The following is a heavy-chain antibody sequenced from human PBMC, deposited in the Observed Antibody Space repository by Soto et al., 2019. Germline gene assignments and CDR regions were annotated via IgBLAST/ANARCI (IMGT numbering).Heavy chain of an antibody. D-gene: IGHD6-19*01. CDR1: GFTFDVYA. CDR3: AKDRGLVLSFYFDY. Sequence: ELQLVESGGGLVPPGRSLRLSCEASGFTFDVYAMHWVRQAPGKGLEWVSGISWNSGSIGYAESVKGRFTISRDNAKNSLYLQMNSLRAEDTALYYCAKDRGLVLSFYFDYWGQGTLVTVSS. J-gene: IGHJ4*02. V-gene: IGHV3-9*01. CDR2: ISWNSGSI.